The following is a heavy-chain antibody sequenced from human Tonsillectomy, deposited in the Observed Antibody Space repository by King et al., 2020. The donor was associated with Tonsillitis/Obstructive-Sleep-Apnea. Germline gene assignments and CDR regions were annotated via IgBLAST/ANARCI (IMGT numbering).Heavy chain of an antibody. V-gene: IGHV3-74*01. CDR1: GFTFSSYW. CDR2: INSDGSRT. J-gene: IGHJ6*03. Sequence: DVQLVESGGGLVQPGGSLRLSCAASGFTFSSYWMHWVRHAPGKGLVWVSRINSDGSRTTYADSVKGRFTISRDNAKNTLYLQMNSLRAEDTAVYYCARGGVIVPAALIYMDVWGKGTTVTVSS. D-gene: IGHD2-2*01. CDR3: ARGGVIVPAALIYMDV.